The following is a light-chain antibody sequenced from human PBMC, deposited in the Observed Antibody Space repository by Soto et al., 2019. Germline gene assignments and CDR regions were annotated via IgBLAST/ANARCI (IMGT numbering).Light chain of an antibody. CDR2: GAS. Sequence: IVMTPSPAPLSVSPGEGATLSCRASQSVSTTLAWYQQQPGQAPRLLVYGASTRAFGIPARFSGDGSGPDFTLTISSMQSEDFAGYYWQHQNDWPSFTFGPGTRVDI. V-gene: IGKV3-15*01. J-gene: IGKJ3*01. CDR3: QHQNDWPSFT. CDR1: QSVSTT.